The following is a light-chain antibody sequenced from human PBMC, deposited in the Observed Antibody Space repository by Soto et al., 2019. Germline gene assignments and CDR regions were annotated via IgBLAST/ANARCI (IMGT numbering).Light chain of an antibody. CDR1: QTLTTRF. CDR3: QQYADLPYT. CDR2: GAS. V-gene: IGKV3-20*01. Sequence: EIVLTQSPGTLSLSPGERATLSCMASQTLTTRFLAWYQQKPGQAPRLLSYGASSRATGIPDRFGGSGSGTEYTLTISSLEPEDFAVYSCQQYADLPYTFGQGTTLEIK. J-gene: IGKJ2*01.